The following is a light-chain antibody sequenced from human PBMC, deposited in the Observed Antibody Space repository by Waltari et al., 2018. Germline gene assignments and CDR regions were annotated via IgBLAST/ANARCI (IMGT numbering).Light chain of an antibody. CDR1: QSVLSTSNKTY. CDR2: WAS. CDR3: QQYLSSPLT. J-gene: IGKJ4*01. Sequence: DLVMTQSPDSLAVSLGDGATLNCKSRQSVLSTSNKTYLAWYQHKPGQPPKVLIYWASTRESGVPDRFSGSGSRTDFTLTISSLQAEDVAVYHCQQYLSSPLTFGGGTKVEIK. V-gene: IGKV4-1*01.